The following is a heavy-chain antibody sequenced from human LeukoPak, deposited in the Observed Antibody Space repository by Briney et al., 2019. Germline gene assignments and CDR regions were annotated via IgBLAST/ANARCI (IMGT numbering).Heavy chain of an antibody. CDR3: ARDGAEMATIIHFVY. V-gene: IGHV1-18*01. J-gene: IGHJ4*02. Sequence: GASVKVSCKASGYTFTSYGISWVRQAPGHGLEWMGWISAYNSNTNYAQKLQGRVTMTTDTSTSTAYMELRSLRSDDTAVYYAARDGAEMATIIHFVYWGQQAIVAVAS. CDR2: ISAYNSNT. CDR1: GYTFTSYG. D-gene: IGHD5-24*01.